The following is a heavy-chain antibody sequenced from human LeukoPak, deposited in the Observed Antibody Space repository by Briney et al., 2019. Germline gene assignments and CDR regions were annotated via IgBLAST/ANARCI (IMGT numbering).Heavy chain of an antibody. D-gene: IGHD3-22*01. CDR3: STTYYYDSSEGY. Sequence: GGSLRLSCAASGFTFSNAWMNWVRQAPGKGLEWVGRIKSKTDGGTTDYAAPVKGRFTISRDDSKNTLYLQLNSLKTEDTAVYYCSTTYYYDSSEGYWGQGTLVTVSS. J-gene: IGHJ4*02. CDR2: IKSKTDGGTT. V-gene: IGHV3-15*07. CDR1: GFTFSNAW.